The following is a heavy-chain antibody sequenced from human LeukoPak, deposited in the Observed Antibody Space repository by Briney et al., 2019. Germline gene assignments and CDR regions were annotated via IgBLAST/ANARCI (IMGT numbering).Heavy chain of an antibody. CDR1: GGTFSSYA. J-gene: IGHJ3*02. Sequence: SVKVSCKASGGTFSSYAISWVRQAPGQGLEWMGRIIPILGIVKYAQKFQGRVTMTEDTSTDTAYMELSSLRSEDTAVYYCATALGARGAFDIWGQGTMVTVSS. V-gene: IGHV1-69*04. CDR3: ATALGARGAFDI. D-gene: IGHD3-10*01. CDR2: IIPILGIV.